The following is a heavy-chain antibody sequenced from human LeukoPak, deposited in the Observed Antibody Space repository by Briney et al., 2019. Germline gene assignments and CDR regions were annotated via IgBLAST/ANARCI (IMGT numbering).Heavy chain of an antibody. V-gene: IGHV4-59*10. CDR3: ARDSWDDSSSLEY. CDR2: IYTSGST. Sequence: SETLSLTCAVYGGSFSGYYWSWIRQPPGKGLEWIGRIYTSGSTNYNPSLKSRVTMSVDTSKNQFSLKLSSVTAADTAVYYCARDSWDDSSSLEYWGQGTLVTVSS. CDR1: GGSFSGYY. J-gene: IGHJ4*02. D-gene: IGHD6-6*01.